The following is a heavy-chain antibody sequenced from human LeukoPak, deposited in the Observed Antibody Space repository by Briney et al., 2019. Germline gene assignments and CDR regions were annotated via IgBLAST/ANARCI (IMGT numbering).Heavy chain of an antibody. D-gene: IGHD2-15*01. CDR3: TRHSLCSGGSCRDY. CDR1: GLTFSGSA. CDR2: IRSKANSYAT. J-gene: IGHJ4*02. Sequence: GGSLKLSCAASGLTFSGSAMHWVRQASGKGLEWVGRIRSKANSYATAYAASVKGRFTISRDDSKNTAYLQMNSLKTEDTAVYYCTRHSLCSGGSCRDYWGQGTLVTVSS. V-gene: IGHV3-73*01.